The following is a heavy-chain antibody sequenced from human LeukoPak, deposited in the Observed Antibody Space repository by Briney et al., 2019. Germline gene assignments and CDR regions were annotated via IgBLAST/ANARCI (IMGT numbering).Heavy chain of an antibody. V-gene: IGHV4-61*02. J-gene: IGHJ3*02. Sequence: PSETLSLTCTVSGGSISSGSYYWSWIRQPAGKGLEWIGRIYTSGSTNYNPSLESRVTISVDTSKNQFSLKLSSVTAADTAVYYCARDAMIVVVDAFDIWGQGTMVTVSS. CDR2: IYTSGST. CDR3: ARDAMIVVVDAFDI. CDR1: GGSISSGSYY. D-gene: IGHD3-22*01.